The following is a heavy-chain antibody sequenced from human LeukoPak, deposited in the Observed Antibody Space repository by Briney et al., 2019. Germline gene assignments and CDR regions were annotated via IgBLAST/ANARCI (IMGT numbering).Heavy chain of an antibody. V-gene: IGHV3-7*01. Sequence: GGSLRLSCAASGFTFSSYWVSWVRQAPGKGLEWVANIKQDGSEKYYVDSVKGRFTISRDNAKNSLYLQMNSLRAEDTAVYYCARDRGGYSSSWGPGTFDYWGQGTLVTVSS. CDR3: ARDRGGYSSSWGPGTFDY. CDR2: IKQDGSEK. J-gene: IGHJ4*02. CDR1: GFTFSSYW. D-gene: IGHD6-13*01.